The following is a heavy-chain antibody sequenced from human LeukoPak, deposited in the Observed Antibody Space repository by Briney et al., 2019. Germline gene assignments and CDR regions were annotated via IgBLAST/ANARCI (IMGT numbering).Heavy chain of an antibody. CDR1: GGSISSYY. V-gene: IGHV4-4*07. D-gene: IGHD3-16*02. CDR3: ARGPYVWGSYRQYYFDY. Sequence: SETLSLTCTVSGGSISSYYWSWIRQPAGKGLEWIGRIYTSGSTNYNPSLKSRVTMSVDTSKNQFSPKLSSVTAADTAVYYCARGPYVWGSYRQYYFDYWGQGTLVTVSS. J-gene: IGHJ4*02. CDR2: IYTSGST.